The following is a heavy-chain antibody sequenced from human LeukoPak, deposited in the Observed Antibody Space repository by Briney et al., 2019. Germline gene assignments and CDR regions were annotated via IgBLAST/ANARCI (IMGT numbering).Heavy chain of an antibody. CDR1: GGSISSYY. V-gene: IGHV4-59*01. CDR2: IYYSGST. D-gene: IGHD6-19*01. CDR3: ARGAVAGFDH. J-gene: IGHJ4*02. Sequence: SETLSLTCTVSGGSISSYYWSWIRQSPGKGLEWIGYIYYSGSTYYNPSLQSRVTISLDTPKNRFSLKLSSLTAADTAVYYCARGAVAGFDHWGQGTLVTVSS.